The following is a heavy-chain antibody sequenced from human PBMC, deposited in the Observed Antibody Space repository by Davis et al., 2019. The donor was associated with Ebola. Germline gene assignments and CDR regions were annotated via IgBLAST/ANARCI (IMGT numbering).Heavy chain of an antibody. Sequence: GGSLRLSCTASGFTFGDYAMSWVRQAPGKGLEWVSYISSSSSTIYYADSVKGRFTISRDNAKNSLYLQMNSLRDEDTAVYYCARVLRDSSGYLNYYYGMDVWGKGTTVTVSS. CDR1: GFTFGDYA. CDR2: ISSSSSTI. J-gene: IGHJ6*04. D-gene: IGHD3-22*01. CDR3: ARVLRDSSGYLNYYYGMDV. V-gene: IGHV3-48*02.